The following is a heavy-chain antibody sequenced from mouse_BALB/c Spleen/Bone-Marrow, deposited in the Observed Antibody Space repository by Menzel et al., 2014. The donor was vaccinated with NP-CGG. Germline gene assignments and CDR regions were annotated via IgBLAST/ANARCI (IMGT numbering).Heavy chain of an antibody. V-gene: IGHV5-6-5*01. D-gene: IGHD4-1*02. CDR3: ARAPQLLYYFDC. J-gene: IGHJ2*01. CDR2: ISNGGST. CDR1: GFTLSTYA. Sequence: EVKLMESGGGLVKPGGSLKLSCAASGFTLSTYAMSWVRQTPEKRLEWVASISNGGSTYYQDSVKGRFTISRDNARNILYLQMSSLRSEDTAMYYCARAPQLLYYFDCWGQGTTLTVSS.